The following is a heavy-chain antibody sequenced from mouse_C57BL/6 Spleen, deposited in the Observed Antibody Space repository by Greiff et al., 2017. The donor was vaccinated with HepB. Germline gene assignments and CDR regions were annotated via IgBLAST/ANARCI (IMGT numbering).Heavy chain of an antibody. CDR2: IDPSDSYT. Sequence: QVQLQQPGAELVMPGASVKLSCKASGYTFTSYWMHWVKQRPGQGLEWIGEIDPSDSYTNYNQKFKGKSTLTVDKSSSTAYMQLSSLTSEDSAVYYWARNYYGYDVPSFAYWGQGTLVTVSA. J-gene: IGHJ3*01. CDR1: GYTFTSYW. D-gene: IGHD2-2*01. V-gene: IGHV1-69*01. CDR3: ARNYYGYDVPSFAY.